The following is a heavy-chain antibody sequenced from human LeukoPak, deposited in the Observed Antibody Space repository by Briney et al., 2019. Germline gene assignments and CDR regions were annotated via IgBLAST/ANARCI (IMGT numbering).Heavy chain of an antibody. D-gene: IGHD2-2*01. J-gene: IGHJ6*03. CDR2: IIPIFGTA. Sequence: SVKVSCKASGGTFSSYAISWVRQAPGQGLEWMGGIIPIFGTANYAQKFQGRVTITADESTSTAYKELSSLRSEDTAVYYCARALVPAAITSGYYYMDVWGKGTTVTVSS. CDR3: ARALVPAAITSGYYYMDV. V-gene: IGHV1-69*01. CDR1: GGTFSSYA.